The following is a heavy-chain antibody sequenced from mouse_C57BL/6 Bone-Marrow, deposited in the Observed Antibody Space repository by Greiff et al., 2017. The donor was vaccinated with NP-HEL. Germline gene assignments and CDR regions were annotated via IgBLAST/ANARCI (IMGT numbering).Heavy chain of an antibody. CDR2: INPYNGDT. V-gene: IGHV1-20*01. D-gene: IGHD1-1*01. CDR3: ARYYYGSSSAMDY. J-gene: IGHJ4*01. CDR1: GYSFTGYF. Sequence: VHVKQSGPELVKPGDSVKISCKASGYSFTGYFMNWVMQSHGKSLEWIGRINPYNGDTFYNQKFKGKATLTVDKSSSTAHMELRSLTSEDSAVYYCARYYYGSSSAMDYWGQGTSVTVSS.